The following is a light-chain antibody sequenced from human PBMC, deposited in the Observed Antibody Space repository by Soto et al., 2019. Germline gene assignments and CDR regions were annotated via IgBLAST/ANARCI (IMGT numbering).Light chain of an antibody. CDR3: QQYDNPLFT. CDR2: DAS. V-gene: IGKV1-33*01. J-gene: IGKJ3*01. CDR1: QDISNY. Sequence: DIQMTQSPSSLSASVGDRVTITCQASQDISNYLNWYQQKPGKATKLLIYDASNLEPGVPSRFSGSGCETDFTFTISSLPTEDIARYYCQQYDNPLFTFGPGTKVHIK.